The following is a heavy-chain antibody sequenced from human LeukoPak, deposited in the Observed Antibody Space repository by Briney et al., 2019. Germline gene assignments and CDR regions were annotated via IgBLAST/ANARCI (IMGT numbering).Heavy chain of an antibody. D-gene: IGHD3-22*01. J-gene: IGHJ1*01. CDR3: ARGPYYYDSSGQEVYFQH. CDR1: GGTFSSYA. CDR2: IIPIFGTA. Sequence: ASVKVSCKASGGTFSSYAISWVRQAPGQGLEWMGRIIPIFGTANYAQKFQGRVTITTYESTSTAYMELSSLRSEDTAVYYCARGPYYYDSSGQEVYFQHWGQGTLVTVSS. V-gene: IGHV1-69*05.